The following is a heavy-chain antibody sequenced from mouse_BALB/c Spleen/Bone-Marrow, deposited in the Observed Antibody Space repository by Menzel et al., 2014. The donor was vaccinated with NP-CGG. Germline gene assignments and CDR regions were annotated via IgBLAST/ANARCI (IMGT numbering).Heavy chain of an antibody. CDR2: ISSGGSYT. J-gene: IGHJ4*01. Sequence: EVKLMESEGGLVKPGGSLKLSCAASGFTFSSYAMSWVRQSPEKRLEWVAEISSGGSYTYYPDTVTGRFTISRDNAKNTLYLEMSSLRSEDTAMYYCAREGLRRRAAMDYWGQGTSVTVSS. CDR3: AREGLRRRAAMDY. CDR1: GFTFSSYA. V-gene: IGHV5-9-4*01. D-gene: IGHD2-4*01.